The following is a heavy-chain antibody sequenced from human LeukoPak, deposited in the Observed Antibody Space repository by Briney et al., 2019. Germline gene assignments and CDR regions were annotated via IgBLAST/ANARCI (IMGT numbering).Heavy chain of an antibody. CDR3: ARDWSSDWYNSHFYMDV. Sequence: PGGSLRLSCAASGFSFSSYAMHWVRQAPGKGLEWVAVISDEGSNKYYADSVKGRFTISRDNSKNTLYLQMNSLRAEDTAMYYCARDWSSDWYNSHFYMDVWGKGTTVTVSS. CDR1: GFSFSSYA. V-gene: IGHV3-30*04. J-gene: IGHJ6*03. D-gene: IGHD6-19*01. CDR2: ISDEGSNK.